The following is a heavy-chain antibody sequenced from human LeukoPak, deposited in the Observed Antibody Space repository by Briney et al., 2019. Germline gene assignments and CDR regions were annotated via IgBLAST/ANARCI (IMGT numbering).Heavy chain of an antibody. D-gene: IGHD2-15*01. CDR3: ARDRRYCSGGSCYNYYYGMDV. V-gene: IGHV3-48*03. J-gene: IGHJ6*04. Sequence: PGGSLRLSCAASGFTFSSYGMNWVRQAQGTGLEWVSYISSSDSTIYYADPVKGRFTISRDNAKNSLYLQMNSLRAEDTAVYYCARDRRYCSGGSCYNYYYGMDVWGKGTTVTVSS. CDR1: GFTFSSYG. CDR2: ISSSDSTI.